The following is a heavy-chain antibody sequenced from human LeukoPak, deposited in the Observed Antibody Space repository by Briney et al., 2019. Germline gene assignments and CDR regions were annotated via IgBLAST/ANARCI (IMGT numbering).Heavy chain of an antibody. V-gene: IGHV3-53*01. J-gene: IGHJ4*02. CDR3: ARGVEPLAASTLAY. CDR2: LYSDGNT. CDR1: GSTVITND. Sequence: GGSLRLSCAASGSTVITNDMTWVRQAPGKGLEWVSVLYSDGNTKYADSVQGRFTISRDNSKNTLYLEMNSLSPDDTAVYYCARGVEPLAASTLAYWGQGTLVTVSS. D-gene: IGHD1-14*01.